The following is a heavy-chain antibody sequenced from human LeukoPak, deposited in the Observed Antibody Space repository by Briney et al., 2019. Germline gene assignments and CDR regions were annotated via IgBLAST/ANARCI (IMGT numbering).Heavy chain of an antibody. D-gene: IGHD1-14*01. J-gene: IGHJ5*02. CDR1: GFTFRSYG. V-gene: IGHV3-30*18. CDR2: ISYDGSNT. CDR3: ANHFYNLAA. Sequence: TGGSLRLSCAASGFTFRSYGMHWVGQAPGKGLEWVAVISYDGSNTYYADSVKDRFTISRDNSKNTLYLQMNSLRAEDTAVYYCANHFYNLAAWGQGNLVTVSS.